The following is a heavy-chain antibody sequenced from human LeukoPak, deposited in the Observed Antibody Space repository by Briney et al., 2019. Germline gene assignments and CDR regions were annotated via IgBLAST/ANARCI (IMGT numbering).Heavy chain of an antibody. Sequence: SETLSLTCTVSGGSISSSSYYWGWIRQPPGKGLEWIGSIYYSGSTYYNPSLKSRVTISVDTSKNQFSLKLSSVTAADTAVYYCARPIYDFWSGYYRPDYMDVWGKGTTVTVSS. J-gene: IGHJ6*03. V-gene: IGHV4-39*01. CDR2: IYYSGST. CDR1: GGSISSSSYY. D-gene: IGHD3-3*01. CDR3: ARPIYDFWSGYYRPDYMDV.